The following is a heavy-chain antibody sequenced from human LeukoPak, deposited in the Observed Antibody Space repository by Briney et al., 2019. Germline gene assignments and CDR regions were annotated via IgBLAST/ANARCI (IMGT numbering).Heavy chain of an antibody. J-gene: IGHJ4*02. CDR1: GYTFTSYG. Sequence: GASVKVSCKASGYTFTSYGISWVRQAPGQGLEWMGWISAYNGNTNYAQKLQGRVTMTTDTSTSTAYMELRSLRSDDTAVYYCARDLNPLGEAPGVDYWGQGTLVTVSS. V-gene: IGHV1-18*01. CDR2: ISAYNGNT. CDR3: ARDLNPLGEAPGVDY. D-gene: IGHD3-16*01.